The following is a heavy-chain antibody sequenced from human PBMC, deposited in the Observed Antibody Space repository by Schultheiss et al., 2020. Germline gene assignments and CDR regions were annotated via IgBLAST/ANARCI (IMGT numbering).Heavy chain of an antibody. V-gene: IGHV1-18*01. D-gene: IGHD5-12*01. J-gene: IGHJ6*02. CDR1: GYTFTSYG. CDR2: ICAYNGNT. CDR3: ARDSLSLKATTYYYYGMDV. Sequence: GESLKISCKASGYTFTSYGISWVRQAPGQGLEWMGWICAYNGNTNYAQKLQGRVTMTTDTSTSTAYMELRSLRSDDTAVYYCARDSLSLKATTYYYYGMDVWGQGTTVTVS.